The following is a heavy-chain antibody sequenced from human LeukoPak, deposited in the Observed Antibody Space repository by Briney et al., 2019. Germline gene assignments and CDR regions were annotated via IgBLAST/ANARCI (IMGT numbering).Heavy chain of an antibody. CDR3: AAYRSGTHYNSYYFDD. J-gene: IGHJ4*02. Sequence: SETLSLTCGISGDSIRRNYWSWIRQPPGKGLEWIGYIHYSGNTNYNPSLKSRVSISVDTSKNQFSLKLTSVTAADTAVYYWAAYRSGTHYNSYYFDDWGQGTLVIVSS. V-gene: IGHV4-59*08. CDR1: GDSIRRNY. D-gene: IGHD3-10*01. CDR2: IHYSGNT.